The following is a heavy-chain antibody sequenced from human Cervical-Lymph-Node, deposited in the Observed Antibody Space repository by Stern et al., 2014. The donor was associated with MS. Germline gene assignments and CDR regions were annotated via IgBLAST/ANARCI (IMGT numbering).Heavy chain of an antibody. CDR3: AKDGSSSLTGGAFAI. Sequence: EVQLVQSGGGLVQPGRSLRLSCAVSGLTFDDYAMHWVRQAPGKGLEWVSGISWNSGNIGYAGSVKGRFTISRDNVRNSLYLQMNTLRAEDTAFYYCAKDGSSSLTGGAFAIWGQGTMVTVS. CDR2: ISWNSGNI. CDR1: GLTFDDYA. V-gene: IGHV3-9*01. D-gene: IGHD6-13*01. J-gene: IGHJ3*02.